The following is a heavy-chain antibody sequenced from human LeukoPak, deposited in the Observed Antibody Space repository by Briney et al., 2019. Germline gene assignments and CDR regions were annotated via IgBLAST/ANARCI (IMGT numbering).Heavy chain of an antibody. J-gene: IGHJ4*02. D-gene: IGHD4-17*01. CDR2: ISASGGTT. V-gene: IGHV3-23*01. CDR1: GYSFSNYA. Sequence: GESLQISCQGSGYSFSNYAMSWVRQAPGKGLEWVSGISASGGTTYYADSVKGRFTISRHNSKNTLYLQINSLTAEDTAVYFCAKLPVTKYFDYWGQGTRVTVSS. CDR3: AKLPVTKYFDY.